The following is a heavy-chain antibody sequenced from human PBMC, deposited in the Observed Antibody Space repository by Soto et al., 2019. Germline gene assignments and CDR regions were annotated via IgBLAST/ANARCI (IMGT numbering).Heavy chain of an antibody. D-gene: IGHD6-19*01. CDR3: ANPTSGHDAF. V-gene: IGHV3-30*18. Sequence: FMSSAARRIRQFPGKGLEWVASISYDGSENYYADSVKGRFTISRDNSKNTLYLQMNSLRAEDTAVYYCANPTSGHDAF. CDR1: FMSSA. CDR2: ISYDGSEN. J-gene: IGHJ3*01.